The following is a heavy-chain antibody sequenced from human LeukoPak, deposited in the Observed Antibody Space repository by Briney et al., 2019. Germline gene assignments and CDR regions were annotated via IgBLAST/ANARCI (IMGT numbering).Heavy chain of an antibody. D-gene: IGHD2-15*01. J-gene: IGHJ4*02. V-gene: IGHV1-2*06. Sequence: GASVKVSCKASGYTFTGYYMHWVRQAPGQGLEWMGRINPNSGGTNYAQKFQGRVTMTRDTSISTAYMELSRLRSDDTAVYYCAYQYCSGGSCYTSFDYWGQGTLVTVSS. CDR2: INPNSGGT. CDR1: GYTFTGYY. CDR3: AYQYCSGGSCYTSFDY.